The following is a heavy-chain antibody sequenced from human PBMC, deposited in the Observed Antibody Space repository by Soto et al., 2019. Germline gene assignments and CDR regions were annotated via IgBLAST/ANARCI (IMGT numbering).Heavy chain of an antibody. J-gene: IGHJ6*02. CDR3: ARERIVVPAAQIYYYYGMDV. D-gene: IGHD2-2*01. V-gene: IGHV1-69*13. CDR1: GGTFSSYA. CDR2: IIPIFGTA. Sequence: SVKVSCKASGGTFSSYAISWVRQAPGQGLEWMGGIIPIFGTANYAQKFQGRVTITADESTSTAYMELSSLRSEDTAVYYCARERIVVPAAQIYYYYGMDVWGQGTTVTSP.